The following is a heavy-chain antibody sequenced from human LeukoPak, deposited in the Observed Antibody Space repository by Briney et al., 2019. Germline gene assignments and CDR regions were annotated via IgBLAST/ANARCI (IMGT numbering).Heavy chain of an antibody. D-gene: IGHD5-18*01. CDR1: GYTFTSYA. Sequence: GASVKVSCKASGYTFTSYAMHWVRQAPGQRLEWMGWINAGNGNTKYSQKFQGRVTITRDTSASTAYMELCSLRSEDTAVYYCARAPSGFTYGPGDHWGQGTLVTVSS. V-gene: IGHV1-3*01. CDR3: ARAPSGFTYGPGDH. J-gene: IGHJ4*02. CDR2: INAGNGNT.